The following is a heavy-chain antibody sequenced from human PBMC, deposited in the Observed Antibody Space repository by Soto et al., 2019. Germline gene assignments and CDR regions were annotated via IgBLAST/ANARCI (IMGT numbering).Heavy chain of an antibody. CDR2: ASHTGGT. V-gene: IGHV4-34*01. CDR1: GGSFSGWH. D-gene: IGHD1-1*01. CDR3: ARSRNLDV. J-gene: IGHJ6*02. Sequence: QVQVQQWGAGLLKFSETLSLTCAVNGGSFSGWHWNWIRQPPGKGLEWIGEASHTGGTNYNPSLESRVNISVDRSRNQLSLKLTSVSAAYTAVDYCARSRNLDVWGPGTTVIVS.